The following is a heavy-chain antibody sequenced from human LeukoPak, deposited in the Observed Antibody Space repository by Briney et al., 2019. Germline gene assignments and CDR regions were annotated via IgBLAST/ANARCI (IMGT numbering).Heavy chain of an antibody. Sequence: GGSLRLSCAASGFTFSSYALSWVRQAPGKGLECVSAISGSGGSTYSADSLKGRFTISRDNSKNTLYLQINSLRTDDTAVFYRARGGLGSAFDNWGQGILVTVSS. D-gene: IGHD6-19*01. CDR2: ISGSGGST. V-gene: IGHV3-23*01. J-gene: IGHJ4*02. CDR3: ARGGLGSAFDN. CDR1: GFTFSSYA.